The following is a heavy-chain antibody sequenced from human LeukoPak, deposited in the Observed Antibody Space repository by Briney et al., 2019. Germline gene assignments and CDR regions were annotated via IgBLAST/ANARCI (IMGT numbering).Heavy chain of an antibody. J-gene: IGHJ4*02. CDR3: ARVRPGIYYDSSGYYLFDY. V-gene: IGHV4-4*07. Sequence: SETLSLTCTVSGGSISSYYWSWIRQPAGKGLEWIGRIYTSGSTNYNPSLKSRVTMSVDTSKNQFSLKLGSVTAADTAVYYCARVRPGIYYDSSGYYLFDYWGQGTLVTVSS. CDR1: GGSISSYY. D-gene: IGHD3-22*01. CDR2: IYTSGST.